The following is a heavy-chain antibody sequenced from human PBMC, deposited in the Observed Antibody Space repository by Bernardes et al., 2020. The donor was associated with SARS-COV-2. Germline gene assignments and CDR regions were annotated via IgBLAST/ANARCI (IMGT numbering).Heavy chain of an antibody. V-gene: IGHV3-74*01. CDR2: INPDGSTT. J-gene: IGHJ4*02. CDR3: TRGGYEPFDY. Sequence: SLSLSCAASGFTLGSYWMHWARQAPGKGLVWVSRINPDGSTTTYADSVKGRFTVSRDNAENTLYLQMNSLRADDTAVYYCTRGGYEPFDYWGQGTLVTVS. CDR1: GFTLGSYW. D-gene: IGHD5-12*01.